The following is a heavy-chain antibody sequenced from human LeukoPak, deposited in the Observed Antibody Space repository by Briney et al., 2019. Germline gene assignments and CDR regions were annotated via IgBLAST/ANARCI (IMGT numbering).Heavy chain of an antibody. V-gene: IGHV4-34*01. J-gene: IGHJ3*02. CDR1: GGSFSGYY. CDR2: INHSGST. CDR3: ARSYRITMVRGNKAFDI. D-gene: IGHD3-10*01. Sequence: SETLSLTCAVYGGSFSGYYWSWIRQPPGKGLEWIGEINHSGSTNYNPSLKSRVTTSVDTSRNQFSLKLSSVTAADTAVYYCARSYRITMVRGNKAFDIWGQGTMVTVSS.